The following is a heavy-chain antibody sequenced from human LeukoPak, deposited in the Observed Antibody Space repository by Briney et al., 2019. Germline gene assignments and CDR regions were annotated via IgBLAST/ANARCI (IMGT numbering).Heavy chain of an antibody. D-gene: IGHD6-13*01. CDR1: GFTFSSYS. Sequence: GGSLRLSCAASGFTFSSYSMNWVRQAPGKGLEWVSSISSSSSYIYYADSVKGRFTISRDNAKNSLYLQMNSLRAEDTAVYYCARVNSSLIPYDYWGQGTLVTVSS. CDR2: ISSSSSYI. V-gene: IGHV3-21*01. CDR3: ARVNSSLIPYDY. J-gene: IGHJ4*02.